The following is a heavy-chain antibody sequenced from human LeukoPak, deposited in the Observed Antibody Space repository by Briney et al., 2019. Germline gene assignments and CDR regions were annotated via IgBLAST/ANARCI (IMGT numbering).Heavy chain of an antibody. J-gene: IGHJ4*02. CDR1: GGSFSSTSYY. D-gene: IGHD3-10*01. CDR2: FYSSGNT. Sequence: SETLPLTCTVSGGSFSSTSYYWGWIRQPPGKGLEWIGSFYSSGNTYYNPSLKSRLTISADTSKNQFSLNLTSVTAADTAVYYCAREPYGRFDFWGQGTLVTVSS. CDR3: AREPYGRFDF. V-gene: IGHV4-39*07.